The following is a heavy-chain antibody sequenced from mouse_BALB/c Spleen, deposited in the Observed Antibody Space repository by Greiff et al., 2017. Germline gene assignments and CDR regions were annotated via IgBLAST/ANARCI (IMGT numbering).Heavy chain of an antibody. CDR3: ARNYRWDDAMDY. CDR2: IWGGGST. Sequence: VQRVESGPGLVAPSQSLSITCTVPGFSLSRYSVHWVRQPPGKGLEWLGIIWGGGSTDYNSALKSRLSISKDNSKSQVFLKMNSLQTDDTAMYYCARNYRWDDAMDYWGQGTSVTVSS. J-gene: IGHJ4*01. D-gene: IGHD4-1*01. CDR1: GFSLSRYS. V-gene: IGHV2-6-4*01.